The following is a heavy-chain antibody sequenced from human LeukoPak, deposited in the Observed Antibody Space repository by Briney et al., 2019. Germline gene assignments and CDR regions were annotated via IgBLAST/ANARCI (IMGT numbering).Heavy chain of an antibody. CDR2: ISAYNGNT. J-gene: IGHJ4*02. D-gene: IGHD3-3*01. V-gene: IGHV1-18*01. Sequence: ASVKFSCKASAYTFTSYVISWVRQAPGQGLEWMGWISAYNGNTNYAQKPQGRVTMTTDTSTRTAYMELRSMRSHGRAVYYCARAPEPGITIFGVVPQFHYWGQGPLVTVS. CDR1: AYTFTSYV. CDR3: ARAPEPGITIFGVVPQFHY.